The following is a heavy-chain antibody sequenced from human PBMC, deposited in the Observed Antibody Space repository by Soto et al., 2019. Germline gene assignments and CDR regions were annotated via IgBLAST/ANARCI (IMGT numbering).Heavy chain of an antibody. V-gene: IGHV4-59*01. D-gene: IGHD6-19*01. CDR2: VYHTGST. CDR3: ARRLFGSGWTLDS. Sequence: SVTCDVSGASITTYYWTWIRQAPGKGLEWIGNVYHTGSTDYNSSLKSRVTISVDTSKNQFSLNMNSVTAADTAVYYCARRLFGSGWTLDSWGQGALVTVSS. J-gene: IGHJ4*02. CDR1: GASITTYY.